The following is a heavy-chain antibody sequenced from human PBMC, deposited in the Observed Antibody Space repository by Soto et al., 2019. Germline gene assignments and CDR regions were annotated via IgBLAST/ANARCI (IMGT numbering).Heavy chain of an antibody. CDR1: GGTFSSYA. D-gene: IGHD3-22*01. CDR3: ARARFDYYDSSGYPIDY. CDR2: IIPIFGTA. J-gene: IGHJ4*02. V-gene: IGHV1-69*13. Sequence: GASVKVSCKASGGTFSSYAISWVRQAPGQGLEWMGGIIPIFGTANYAQKFQGRVTITADESTSTAYMELSSLRSEDTAVYYCARARFDYYDSSGYPIDYWGQGTLVTVS.